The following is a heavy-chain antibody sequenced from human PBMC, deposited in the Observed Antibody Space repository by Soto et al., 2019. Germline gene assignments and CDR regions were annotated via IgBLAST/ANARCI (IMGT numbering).Heavy chain of an antibody. CDR3: VRAGPNGLIDAVY. D-gene: IGHD3-16*02. CDR2: VSYDGSTT. CDR1: GFTFSGFS. V-gene: IGHV3-30-3*01. J-gene: IGHJ4*02. Sequence: GGSLRLSCVASGFTFSGFSMHWARQAPGKGLEWVAVVSYDGSTTYYVDFVRGRFTISRDISGNTLSLEMNSLRPEDTAVYYCVRAGPNGLIDAVYWGQGTPVTDTS.